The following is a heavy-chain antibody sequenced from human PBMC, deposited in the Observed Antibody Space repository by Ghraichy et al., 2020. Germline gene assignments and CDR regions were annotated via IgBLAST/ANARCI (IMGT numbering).Heavy chain of an antibody. J-gene: IGHJ4*02. CDR3: ARTASGAFDS. D-gene: IGHD3-10*01. CDR1: GFIFSNYW. Sequence: GGSLRLSCAASGFIFSNYWMLWVRQAPGKGPVWVSHINSDESDISYAGSVKGRFTISRDNAKNTLYLQMNSLRAEDTAVYYCARTASGAFDSWGQGTLVTVSS. V-gene: IGHV3-74*01. CDR2: INSDESDI.